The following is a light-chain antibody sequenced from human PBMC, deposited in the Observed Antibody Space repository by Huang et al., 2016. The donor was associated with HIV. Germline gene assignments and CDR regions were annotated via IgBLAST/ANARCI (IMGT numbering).Light chain of an antibody. J-gene: IGKJ4*01. Sequence: EIVLTQSPATLSFFPGQIVSLSCRASQNINTHLAWYQQRPVQPPRLLIDDASRGVPGLAGRFGGGDCGTDFTLTISSLESEDFATYDCQQRVNGLTFGGGTKV. CDR1: QNINTH. CDR2: DAS. CDR3: QQRVNGLT. V-gene: IGKV3-11*01.